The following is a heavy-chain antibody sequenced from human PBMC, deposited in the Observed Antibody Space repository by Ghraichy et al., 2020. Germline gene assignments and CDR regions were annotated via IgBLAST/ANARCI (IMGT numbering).Heavy chain of an antibody. J-gene: IGHJ5*02. D-gene: IGHD1-1*01. Sequence: ASVKVSCKASGYTFTSYGISWVRQAPGQGLEWMGWISAYNGNTNYAQKLQGRVTMTTDTSTSTAYMELRSLRSDDTAVYYCATCGTTGILCSWFDPWGQGTLVTVSS. CDR2: ISAYNGNT. CDR1: GYTFTSYG. CDR3: ATCGTTGILCSWFDP. V-gene: IGHV1-18*01.